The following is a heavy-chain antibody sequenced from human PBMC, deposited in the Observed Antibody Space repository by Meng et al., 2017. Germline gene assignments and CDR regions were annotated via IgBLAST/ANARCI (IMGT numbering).Heavy chain of an antibody. CDR1: GFTFSSYA. CDR3: ARGCFWWELLLGPGAFDI. Sequence: GESLKISCAASGFTFSSYAMHWVRQAPGKGLEWVAVISYDGSNKYYADSVKGRFTISRDNSKNTLYLQMNSLRAEDTAVYYCARGCFWWELLLGPGAFDIWGQGTVVTVSS. CDR2: ISYDGSNK. J-gene: IGHJ3*02. V-gene: IGHV3-30*04. D-gene: IGHD1-26*01.